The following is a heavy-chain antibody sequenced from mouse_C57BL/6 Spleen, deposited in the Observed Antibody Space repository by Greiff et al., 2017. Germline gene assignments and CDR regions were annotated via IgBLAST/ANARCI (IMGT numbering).Heavy chain of an antibody. V-gene: IGHV1-22*01. J-gene: IGHJ1*03. Sequence: DVQLVESGPELVKPGASVKMSCKASGYTFTDYNMHWVKQSHGKSLEWIGYINPNNGGTSYNQKFKGKATLTVNKSSSTAYMELRSLTSEDAAVYYGAREGVYYGSSYENYWYFDVWGTGTTVTVSS. D-gene: IGHD1-1*01. CDR3: AREGVYYGSSYENYWYFDV. CDR2: INPNNGGT. CDR1: GYTFTDYN.